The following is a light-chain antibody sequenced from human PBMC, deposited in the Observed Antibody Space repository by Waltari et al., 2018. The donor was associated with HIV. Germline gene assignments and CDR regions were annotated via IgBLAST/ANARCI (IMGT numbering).Light chain of an antibody. Sequence: IVLTQSPESLAVSLGERATINCKASQNILYSSNNQNYLAWYQQKPGQPPKLLISWASNLKSGVPDRFSCSGSGTDFTLIINSLQAEDVAVYFCQQYYRTPLTFGGGTKVEIK. V-gene: IGKV4-1*01. CDR2: WAS. CDR1: QNILYSSNNQNY. J-gene: IGKJ4*01. CDR3: QQYYRTPLT.